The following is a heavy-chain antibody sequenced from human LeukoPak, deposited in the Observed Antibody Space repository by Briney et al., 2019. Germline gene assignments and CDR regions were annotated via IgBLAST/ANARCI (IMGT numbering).Heavy chain of an antibody. CDR1: GGSISSYY. CDR3: ARDIAVAGTFP. D-gene: IGHD6-19*01. Sequence: SETLSLTCTVSGGSISSYYWSWIRQPPGKGLEWIGYIYYSGSTNYKPSLKSRVTISVDTSKNQFSLKLSSVTAADTAVYYCARDIAVAGTFPWGQGTLVTVSS. J-gene: IGHJ5*02. V-gene: IGHV4-59*12. CDR2: IYYSGST.